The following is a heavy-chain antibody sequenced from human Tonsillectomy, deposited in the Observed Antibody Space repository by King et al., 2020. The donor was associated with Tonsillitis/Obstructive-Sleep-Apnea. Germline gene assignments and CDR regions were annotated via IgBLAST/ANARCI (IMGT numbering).Heavy chain of an antibody. V-gene: IGHV4-59*08. D-gene: IGHD5-18*01. CDR2: IYYSGST. CDR3: ARLTANWFYP. J-gene: IGHJ5*02. CDR1: GGSISSYY. Sequence: QLQESGPGLVKPSETLSLTCTVSGGSISSYYWSWIRQPPGKGLEWIGYIYYSGSTNYNPSLKSRVTISVDTSKNQFSLKLSSVTAADTAVYYCARLTANWFYPWGQGTLVTVSS.